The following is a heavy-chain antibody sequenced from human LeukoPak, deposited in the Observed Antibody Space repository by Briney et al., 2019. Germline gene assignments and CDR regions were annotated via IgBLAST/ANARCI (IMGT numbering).Heavy chain of an antibody. CDR2: IYYSGST. D-gene: IGHD2-21*02. V-gene: IGHV4-59*01. J-gene: IGHJ4*02. CDR3: ARAPNCGGDCYSDY. CDR1: GGSISSYY. Sequence: SETLSPTCTVSGGSISSYYWSWIRQPPGKGLEWIGYIYYSGSTDYNPSLKSRVTISVDTSKNQFPLRLSSVTAADTAVYYCARAPNCGGDCYSDYWGQGTLVTVSS.